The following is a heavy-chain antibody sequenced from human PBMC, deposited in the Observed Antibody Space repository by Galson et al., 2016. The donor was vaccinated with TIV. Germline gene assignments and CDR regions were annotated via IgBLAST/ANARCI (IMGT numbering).Heavy chain of an antibody. J-gene: IGHJ4*02. CDR3: TKEPVPVSGGYYFDY. Sequence: SLRLSCAASGFTFSSYGMHWVRRAPGKGLEWVAVVSNGGNVKYYADSVKDRFTISRDNSKNTVFLQMNSLRPEDTAVYYCTKEPVPVSGGYYFDYWGQGTLVTVSS. CDR2: VSNGGNVK. D-gene: IGHD2-8*02. V-gene: IGHV3-30*18. CDR1: GFTFSSYG.